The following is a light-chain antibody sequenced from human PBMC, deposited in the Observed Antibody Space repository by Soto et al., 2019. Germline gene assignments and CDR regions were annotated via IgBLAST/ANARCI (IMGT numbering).Light chain of an antibody. V-gene: IGLV3-1*01. CDR2: QDT. CDR1: KLGDKY. Sequence: SYELTQPPSVSVSPGQTASITCSGHKLGDKYACWYQQKPGQSPVLIIYQDTKRPSVIPERFSGSNSGNTATLTISGTQAMDEADFYCQAWDSSTVVFGGGTKLTVL. J-gene: IGLJ2*01. CDR3: QAWDSSTVV.